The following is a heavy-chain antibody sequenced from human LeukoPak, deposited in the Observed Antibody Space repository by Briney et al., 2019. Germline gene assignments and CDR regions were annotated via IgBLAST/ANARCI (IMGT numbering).Heavy chain of an antibody. Sequence: GGSLRLSRAASGFTFSSYAMSWVRQAPGKGLEWVSAITGSSGYTYYADSVKGRFTISRDNSKNTLYLQMNSLRVEDTAVYYCAKRLSGWYWIDYWGQGTLVTVSS. CDR3: AKRLSGWYWIDY. CDR1: GFTFSSYA. J-gene: IGHJ4*02. V-gene: IGHV3-23*01. D-gene: IGHD6-19*01. CDR2: ITGSSGYT.